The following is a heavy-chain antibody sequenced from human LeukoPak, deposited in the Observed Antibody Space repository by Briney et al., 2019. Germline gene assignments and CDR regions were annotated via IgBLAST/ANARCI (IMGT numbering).Heavy chain of an antibody. J-gene: IGHJ4*02. CDR2: ISYEGSNK. V-gene: IGHV3-30*03. D-gene: IGHD3-3*01. Sequence: PGGSLRLSCAASGFTFSSYGMHWVRQAPGKGLGWVAVISYEGSNKYYADSVKGRFTISRDNSKNTLYLQMNRLRAEDTAVCYCASQYYDFWSGYPGVGFDHWGQGTLVTVSS. CDR3: ASQYYDFWSGYPGVGFDH. CDR1: GFTFSSYG.